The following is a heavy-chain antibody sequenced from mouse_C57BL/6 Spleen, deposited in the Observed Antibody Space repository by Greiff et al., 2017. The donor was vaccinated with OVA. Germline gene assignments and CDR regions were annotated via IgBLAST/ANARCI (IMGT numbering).Heavy chain of an antibody. D-gene: IGHD2-4*01. CDR3: ARQRYDYSFDY. CDR1: GFTFSSYG. CDR2: ISSGGSYT. Sequence: EVKLMESGGDLVKPGGSLKLSCAASGFTFSSYGMSWVRQTPDKRLEWVATISSGGSYTYYPDSVKGRFTISRDNAKNTLYLQMSSLTSEDTAMYYCARQRYDYSFDYWGQGTTLTVSS. V-gene: IGHV5-6*01. J-gene: IGHJ2*01.